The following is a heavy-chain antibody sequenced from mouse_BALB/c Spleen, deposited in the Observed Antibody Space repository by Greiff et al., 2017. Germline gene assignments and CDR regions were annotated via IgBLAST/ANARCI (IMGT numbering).Heavy chain of an antibody. J-gene: IGHJ1*01. CDR3: ARSTMITTRYFDV. CDR2: ISSGSSTI. D-gene: IGHD2-4*01. CDR1: GFTFSSFG. V-gene: IGHV5-17*02. Sequence: EVQRVESGGGLVQPGGSRKLSCAASGFTFSSFGMHWVRQAPEKGLEWVAYISSGSSTIYYADTVKGRFTISRDNPKNTLFLQMTSLRSEDTAMYYCARSTMITTRYFDVWGAGTTVTVSS.